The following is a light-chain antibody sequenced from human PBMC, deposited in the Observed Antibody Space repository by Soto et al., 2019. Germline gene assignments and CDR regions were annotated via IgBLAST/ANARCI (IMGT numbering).Light chain of an antibody. V-gene: IGKV3-20*01. Sequence: EIVLTQSPGTLSLSPGERATLSCRASQSVSSSYLAWYQQKPGQAPRLLIYGASSRATGITDRFSGSGSGTDFTLTISSLEPEDFAVYYCQQYGSSPPTFGQGTRL. J-gene: IGKJ5*01. CDR2: GAS. CDR1: QSVSSSY. CDR3: QQYGSSPPT.